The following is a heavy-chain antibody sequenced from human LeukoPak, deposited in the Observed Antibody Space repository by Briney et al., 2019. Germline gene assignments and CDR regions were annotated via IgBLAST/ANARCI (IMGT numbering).Heavy chain of an antibody. Sequence: PSETLSLTCTVSGDSISSSTNYWGWIRQPPGKGLEWIGSIYYSGNTYYNSSLKSRVTISEDTSKNQFSLKLSSVTAADTAVYYCARLLTTMVRGVNFFHYYYYMDVWGKGTTVTVSS. D-gene: IGHD3-10*01. CDR1: GDSISSSTNY. CDR2: IYYSGNT. CDR3: ARLLTTMVRGVNFFHYYYYMDV. J-gene: IGHJ6*03. V-gene: IGHV4-39*07.